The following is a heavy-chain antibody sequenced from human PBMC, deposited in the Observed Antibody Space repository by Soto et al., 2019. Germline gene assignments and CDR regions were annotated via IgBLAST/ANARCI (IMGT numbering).Heavy chain of an antibody. Sequence: GESLKISCKGSGYSFTSYWIGWVRQMPGKGLEWMGIIYPGDSDTRYSPSFQGQVTISADKSISTAYLQWSSLKASDTAMYYCARHVAMVRGVKDNYYYGVDGWGQGTTVTVSS. D-gene: IGHD3-10*01. V-gene: IGHV5-51*01. J-gene: IGHJ6*02. CDR3: ARHVAMVRGVKDNYYYGVDG. CDR1: GYSFTSYW. CDR2: IYPGDSDT.